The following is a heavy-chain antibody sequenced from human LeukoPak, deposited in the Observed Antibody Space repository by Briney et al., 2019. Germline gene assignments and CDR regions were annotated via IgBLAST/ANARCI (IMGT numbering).Heavy chain of an antibody. J-gene: IGHJ3*02. CDR1: GYSISSGYY. CDR2: IYHSGST. Sequence: PSETLSLTCTVSGYSISSGYYWGWIRQPPGKGLEWIGSIYHSGSTNYNPSLKSRVTISVDTSKNQFSLKLSSVTVADTAVYYCARGFSGVTAFDIWGQGTMVTVSS. V-gene: IGHV4-38-2*02. CDR3: ARGFSGVTAFDI. D-gene: IGHD3-10*01.